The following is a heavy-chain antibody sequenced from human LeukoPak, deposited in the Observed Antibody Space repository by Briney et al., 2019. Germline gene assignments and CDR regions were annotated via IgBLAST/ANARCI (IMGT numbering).Heavy chain of an antibody. Sequence: GGSLRLSCAASGFTFDDYAMHWVRQAPGKGLGWVSVISWNSGSIGYADSVKGRFTISRDNAKNSLYLQMNSLRAEDTALYYCAKGLAAAGLGVDYWGQGTLVTVSS. V-gene: IGHV3-9*01. D-gene: IGHD6-13*01. J-gene: IGHJ4*02. CDR3: AKGLAAAGLGVDY. CDR1: GFTFDDYA. CDR2: ISWNSGSI.